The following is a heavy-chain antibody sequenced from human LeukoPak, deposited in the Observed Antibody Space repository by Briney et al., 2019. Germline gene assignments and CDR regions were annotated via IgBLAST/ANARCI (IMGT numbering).Heavy chain of an antibody. Sequence: SGPTLVKPTQTLTLTCTFSGFSLSTSGVGVGWIRQPPGKALEWLALVYWDDDKRYSPSLKSRLTITKDTSKNQVVLTMTNMDPVDTATYYCAHRTSSGTYFDYWGQGTLVTVSS. CDR2: VYWDDDK. J-gene: IGHJ4*02. D-gene: IGHD3-22*01. CDR1: GFSLSTSGVG. V-gene: IGHV2-5*02. CDR3: AHRTSSGTYFDY.